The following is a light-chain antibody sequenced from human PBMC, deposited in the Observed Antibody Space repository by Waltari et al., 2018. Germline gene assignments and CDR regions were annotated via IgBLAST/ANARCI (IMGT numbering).Light chain of an antibody. CDR2: EGS. CDR1: SSDVGSNNL. Sequence: QSALTQPASVSGSPGQSITISCTGTSSDVGSNNLVSWYQHHPGKAPKGIIYEGSKRPSVVSIRVSASKSGHTASLTISVLQAEDHADYYCCSVAGSTTSVMFGGGTKLTVL. CDR3: CSVAGSTTSVM. J-gene: IGLJ3*02. V-gene: IGLV2-23*01.